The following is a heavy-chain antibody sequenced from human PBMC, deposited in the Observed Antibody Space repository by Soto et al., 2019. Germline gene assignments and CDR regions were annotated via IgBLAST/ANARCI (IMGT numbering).Heavy chain of an antibody. J-gene: IGHJ6*02. V-gene: IGHV5-10-1*01. Sequence: KVGEESSTSYWRNRVSQKPRKGQVWMGRIDPSDSYTNDSPSFHGHVTISAHKSISTAYLQWSSLKASDTAMYYCATLNSGYDFYYYYYYGMDVRGQGTTVTVS. CDR1: EESSTSYW. CDR2: IDPSDSYT. CDR3: ATLNSGYDFYYYYYYGMDV. D-gene: IGHD5-12*01.